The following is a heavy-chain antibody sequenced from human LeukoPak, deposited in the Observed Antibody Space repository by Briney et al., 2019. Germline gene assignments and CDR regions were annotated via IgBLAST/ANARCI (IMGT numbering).Heavy chain of an antibody. V-gene: IGHV3-74*01. Sequence: GGSLRLSCAASGFTFSSYWMHWVRQAPGKGLVWVSRINSDGSSTSYADSVKGRFTISRDNSKNTLYLQMNSLRAEDTAVYYCARNMMATMILYGLSAGGYFDYWGQGTLVTVSS. D-gene: IGHD5-24*01. CDR3: ARNMMATMILYGLSAGGYFDY. CDR1: GFTFSSYW. J-gene: IGHJ4*02. CDR2: INSDGSST.